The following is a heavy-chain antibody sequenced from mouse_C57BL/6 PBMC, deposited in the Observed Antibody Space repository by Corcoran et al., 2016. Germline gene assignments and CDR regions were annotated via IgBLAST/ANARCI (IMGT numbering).Heavy chain of an antibody. V-gene: IGHV9-3*01. J-gene: IGHJ2*01. D-gene: IGHD4-1*01. CDR3: AIPGTYYFDY. CDR2: INTYSGVP. Sequence: QIQLVQSGPELKKPGETVKISCKASGYTFTTYGMSWVKQAPGKGLKWMVWINTYSGVPTYADDFKGRFAFYLETSARTAYLQINNLKNEDTATYFCAIPGTYYFDYWGQSTTLTVSS. CDR1: GYTFTTYG.